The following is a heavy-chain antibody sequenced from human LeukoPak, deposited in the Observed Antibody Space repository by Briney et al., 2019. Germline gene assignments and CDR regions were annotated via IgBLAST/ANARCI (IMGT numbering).Heavy chain of an antibody. Sequence: SETLSLTCTVSGGSVSSYYWSWIRQPPGKGLEWIGYIKSSGSSNYNPSLKSRVTISMDTSKNQFSLRLNSVTAADTAVYYCGRDGTVATNWFDPWGQGTLVTVSS. D-gene: IGHD5-12*01. CDR2: IKSSGSS. V-gene: IGHV4-59*02. J-gene: IGHJ5*02. CDR1: GGSVSSYY. CDR3: GRDGTVATNWFDP.